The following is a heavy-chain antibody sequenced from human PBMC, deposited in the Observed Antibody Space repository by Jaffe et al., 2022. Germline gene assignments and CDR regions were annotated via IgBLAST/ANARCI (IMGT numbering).Heavy chain of an antibody. CDR1: GFTFRNYG. CDR3: AKDPWFQESFDP. V-gene: IGHV3-30*02. J-gene: IGHJ5*02. Sequence: QVQLVESGGGVVQPGGSLTLSCTTSGFTFRNYGIQWVRQAPGKGLELVAFIRHDASDKYYADSVRGRFSISRDNAKNTVFLQMNSVKNEDTAVYYCAKDPWFQESFDPWGQGTLVTVSS. D-gene: IGHD3-10*01. CDR2: IRHDASDK.